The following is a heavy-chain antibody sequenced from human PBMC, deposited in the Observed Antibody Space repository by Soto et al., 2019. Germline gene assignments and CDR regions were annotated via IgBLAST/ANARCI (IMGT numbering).Heavy chain of an antibody. CDR2: ISYDGSNK. Sequence: ESGGGVVQPGRSLRLSCAASGFTFSSYAMHWVRQAPGKGLEWVAVISYDGSNKYYADSVKGRFTISRDNSKNTLYLQMESLRAEDTGVYYCARAGGQYCTTTSCYTFFDYWGQGILVTVSS. CDR3: ARAGGQYCTTTSCYTFFDY. V-gene: IGHV3-30-3*01. D-gene: IGHD2-2*02. CDR1: GFTFSSYA. J-gene: IGHJ4*02.